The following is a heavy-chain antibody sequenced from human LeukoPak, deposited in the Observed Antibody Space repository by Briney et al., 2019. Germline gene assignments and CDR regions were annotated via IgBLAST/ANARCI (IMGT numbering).Heavy chain of an antibody. CDR3: ARREWLRHERTGYYAFDA. CDR1: GFTFSDFY. J-gene: IGHJ5*02. CDR2: ISGGGTTITTI. D-gene: IGHD1-26*01. V-gene: IGHV3-11*04. Sequence: PGGSLRLSCAASGFTFSDFYMSWFRQAPGKGLEWVSYISGGGTTITTIYYADSVKGRFTVSRDNAKNSLFLQMDSLRAEDTAVYYCARREWLRHERTGYYAFDAWGQGTLVTVSS.